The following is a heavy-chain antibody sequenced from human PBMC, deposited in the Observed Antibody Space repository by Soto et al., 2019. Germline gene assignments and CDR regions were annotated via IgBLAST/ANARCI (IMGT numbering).Heavy chain of an antibody. CDR1: GFTVSSFY. CDR3: ARDRVYSFDY. CDR2: THNGGKT. D-gene: IGHD6-13*01. J-gene: IGHJ4*02. V-gene: IGHV3-66*01. Sequence: EVQLVESGGGLVQPGGSLSLSCAASGFTVSSFYMNWVRQAPGNGLEWVSITHNGGKTYYADSVKGRYSISRDTSKHTLCLQLNSLRAEDTALYYCARDRVYSFDYWGQGTLVTVSS.